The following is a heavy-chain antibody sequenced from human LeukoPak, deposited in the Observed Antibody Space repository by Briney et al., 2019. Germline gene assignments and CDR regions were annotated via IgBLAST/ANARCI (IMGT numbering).Heavy chain of an antibody. D-gene: IGHD1-26*01. J-gene: IGHJ6*03. CDR3: ARARGSYYYMDV. CDR2: ISSSSSTI. V-gene: IGHV3-48*01. Sequence: PGGSLRLSCAASGFTFSSYSMNWVRQAPGKGLEWVSYISSSSSTIYYADSVKGRFTISRDNAKNSLYLQMNSLRAEDTAVYYCARARGSYYYMDVWGKGTTVTISS. CDR1: GFTFSSYS.